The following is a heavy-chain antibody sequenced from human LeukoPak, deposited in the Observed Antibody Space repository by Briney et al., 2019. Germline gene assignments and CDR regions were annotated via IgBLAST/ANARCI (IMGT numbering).Heavy chain of an antibody. CDR1: GGSFSGYY. Sequence: SETLSLTCAVYGGSFSGYYWSWICQPPGKGLEWIGEVNHSGSTNYNPSLKSRVTISVDTSKNQFSLKVSSVTAADTAVYYCARRIAARRRGYWFDPWGQGTLVTVSS. D-gene: IGHD6-6*01. J-gene: IGHJ5*02. V-gene: IGHV4-34*01. CDR3: ARRIAARRRGYWFDP. CDR2: VNHSGST.